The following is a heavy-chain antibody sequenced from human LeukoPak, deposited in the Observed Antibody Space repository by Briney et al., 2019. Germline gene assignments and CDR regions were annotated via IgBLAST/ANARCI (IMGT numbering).Heavy chain of an antibody. J-gene: IGHJ4*02. CDR3: ASWAGYCSTNNCYATSLDY. V-gene: IGHV1-18*01. D-gene: IGHD2-2*01. CDR2: ISAYNINT. CDR1: GYTFSNYG. Sequence: ASVKVSCKASGYTFSNYGISWMRQAPGQGLEWIGWISAYNINTNLAQKFQGRVTMTTDTSTSTAYMELRSLRSDDTAVYYCASWAGYCSTNNCYATSLDYWGQGTLVTVSA.